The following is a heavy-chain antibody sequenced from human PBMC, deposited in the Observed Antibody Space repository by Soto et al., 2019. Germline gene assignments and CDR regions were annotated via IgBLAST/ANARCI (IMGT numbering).Heavy chain of an antibody. Sequence: QITLKESGPTLVKPTQTLTLTCTFSGFSLSTSGVGVGWIRQPPGKALEWLALIYWDDDKRYSPSLKSRLTITKDTSKHQVVRTMTNMDPVDTATYYCADSCSGYDLGGSFDYWGQGTLVTVSS. D-gene: IGHD5-12*01. J-gene: IGHJ4*02. V-gene: IGHV2-5*02. CDR1: GFSLSTSGVG. CDR3: ADSCSGYDLGGSFDY. CDR2: IYWDDDK.